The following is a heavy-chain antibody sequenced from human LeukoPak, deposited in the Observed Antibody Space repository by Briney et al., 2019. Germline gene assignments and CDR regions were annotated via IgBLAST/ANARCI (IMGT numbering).Heavy chain of an antibody. V-gene: IGHV4-61*01. CDR1: GYSISSGYY. Sequence: PSETLSLTCTVSGYSISSGYYWCCIRQPPGKRLVWSGYIYYTGSTTYNPSLKSRVIITVDTSTNQLSLELTSVTAAQTAVYYCAKIGYCNCGSCSQPNDAFDIWGQGTMVTVSS. CDR2: IYYTGST. J-gene: IGHJ3*02. D-gene: IGHD2-15*01. CDR3: AKIGYCNCGSCSQPNDAFDI.